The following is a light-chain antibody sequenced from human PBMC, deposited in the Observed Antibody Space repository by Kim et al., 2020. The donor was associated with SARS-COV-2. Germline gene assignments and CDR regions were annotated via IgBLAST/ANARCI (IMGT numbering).Light chain of an antibody. Sequence: ASVGDRVTITCRASQGININVAWFQQKPGKAPKTLIYGASTLLSGVPSRFSGSGSGTYFTLTITNRQSEDFATYYCQQYNFYPVTFGGGTKVDIK. CDR1: QGININ. CDR3: QQYNFYPVT. CDR2: GAS. V-gene: IGKV1-16*01. J-gene: IGKJ4*01.